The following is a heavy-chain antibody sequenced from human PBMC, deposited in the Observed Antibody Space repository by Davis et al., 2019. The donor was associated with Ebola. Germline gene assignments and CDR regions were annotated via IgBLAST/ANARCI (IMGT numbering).Heavy chain of an antibody. Sequence: GESLKIPCAASGFTFRSYSMNWVRQAPGKGLEWVSSISSSSSYIYYADSVKGRFTISRDNAKHSLYLQMNSLRAEDTAVYYCARDSCISTSCYVGSDYYYGMDVWGQGTTVTVSS. D-gene: IGHD2-2*01. V-gene: IGHV3-21*01. CDR1: GFTFRSYS. J-gene: IGHJ6*02. CDR3: ARDSCISTSCYVGSDYYYGMDV. CDR2: ISSSSSYI.